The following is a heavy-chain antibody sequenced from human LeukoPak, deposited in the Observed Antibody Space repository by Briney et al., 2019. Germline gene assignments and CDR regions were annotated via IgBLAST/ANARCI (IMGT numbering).Heavy chain of an antibody. D-gene: IGHD3-22*01. J-gene: IGHJ4*02. V-gene: IGHV3-33*01. Sequence: GRSLRLSCAASGFTFSSYGMHWVRQAPGKGLEWVAVIWYDGSNKYYADSVKGRFTISRDNSKNTLYLQMNSLRAKDTAVYYCARDSYSSPGDYWGQGTLVTVSS. CDR2: IWYDGSNK. CDR3: ARDSYSSPGDY. CDR1: GFTFSSYG.